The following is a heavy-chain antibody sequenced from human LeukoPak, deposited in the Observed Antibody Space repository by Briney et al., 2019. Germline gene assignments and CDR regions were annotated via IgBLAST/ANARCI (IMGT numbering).Heavy chain of an antibody. V-gene: IGHV3-23*01. D-gene: IGHD2-21*01. CDR2: ISGSGGST. J-gene: IGHJ3*02. CDR1: GFTFSSYA. CDR3: ARDESGDNDAFDI. Sequence: GGSLRLSCAASGFTFSSYAMSWVRQAPGKGLEWVSAISGSGGSTYYADSVKGRFTISRDNSKNTLYLQMNSLRVEDTAVYYCARDESGDNDAFDIWGQGTMVTVSS.